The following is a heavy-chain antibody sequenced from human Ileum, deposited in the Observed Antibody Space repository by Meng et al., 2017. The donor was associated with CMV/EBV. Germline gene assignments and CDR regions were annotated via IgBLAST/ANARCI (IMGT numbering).Heavy chain of an antibody. V-gene: IGHV3-30*02. D-gene: IGHD1-26*01. CDR1: GFTFSSYG. Sequence: GESLKISCAASGFTFSSYGMHWVRQAPGKGLEWVAFIRYDGSNKYYADSVKGRFIISRDNSKNTLYLQMNSLRAEDTAVYYCARQNSGTYYGTMGWFDFWGQGTLVTVSS. CDR2: IRYDGSNK. CDR3: ARQNSGTYYGTMGWFDF. J-gene: IGHJ5*01.